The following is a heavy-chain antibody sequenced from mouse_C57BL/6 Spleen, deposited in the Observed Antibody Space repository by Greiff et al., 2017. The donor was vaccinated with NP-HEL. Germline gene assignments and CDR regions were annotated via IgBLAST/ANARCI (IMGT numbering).Heavy chain of an antibody. Sequence: EVKLMESEGGLVQPGSSMKLSCTASGFTFSDYYMAWVRQVPEKGLEWVANINYDGSSTYYLDSLKSRFIISRDNAKNILYLQMSSLKSEDTATYYCARVWSYAMDYWGQGTSVTVSS. CDR2: INYDGSST. CDR1: GFTFSDYY. J-gene: IGHJ4*01. V-gene: IGHV5-16*01. CDR3: ARVWSYAMDY. D-gene: IGHD2-10*02.